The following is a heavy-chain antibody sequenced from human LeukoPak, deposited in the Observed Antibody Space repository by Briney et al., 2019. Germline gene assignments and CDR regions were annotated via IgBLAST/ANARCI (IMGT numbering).Heavy chain of an antibody. CDR2: IKSKTDGGTT. CDR1: GFTFSNAW. D-gene: IGHD3-3*01. Sequence: GGSLRLSCAASGFTFSNAWMSWVRQAPGKGLEWVGRIKSKTDGGTTDYAAPVKGRFTISRDNSKNTLYLQMNSLRAEDTAVYYCAKGGAYDFWSGRGVDYWGQGTLVTVSS. CDR3: AKGGAYDFWSGRGVDY. J-gene: IGHJ4*02. V-gene: IGHV3-15*01.